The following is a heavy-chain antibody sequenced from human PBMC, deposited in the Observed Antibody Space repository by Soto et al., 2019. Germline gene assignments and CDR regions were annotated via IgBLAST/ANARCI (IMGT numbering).Heavy chain of an antibody. CDR2: IYYSGST. J-gene: IGHJ4*02. CDR1: GGSISSSSYY. Sequence: PSETLSLTCTVSGGSISSSSYYWGWIRQPPGKGLEWIGSIYYSGSTYYNPSLKSRVTISVDTSKNQFSLKLSSVTAADTAVYYCARQEGYRIAVAGVDYWGQGTLVTVSS. V-gene: IGHV4-39*01. D-gene: IGHD6-19*01. CDR3: ARQEGYRIAVAGVDY.